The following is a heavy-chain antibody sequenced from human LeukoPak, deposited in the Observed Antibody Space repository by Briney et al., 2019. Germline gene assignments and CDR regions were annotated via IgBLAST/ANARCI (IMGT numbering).Heavy chain of an antibody. D-gene: IGHD6-19*01. CDR1: GFTFSSYG. J-gene: IGHJ4*02. Sequence: GGSLRLSCAASGFTFSSYGMHWVRQAPGKGLEWVAVISSDGNIQYYSDSVTGRFTISRDNSKNTLYLQMNSLRPEDTAVFYCAKEISVADMFDFWGRGTLVAVSS. V-gene: IGHV3-30*18. CDR3: AKEISVADMFDF. CDR2: ISSDGNIQ.